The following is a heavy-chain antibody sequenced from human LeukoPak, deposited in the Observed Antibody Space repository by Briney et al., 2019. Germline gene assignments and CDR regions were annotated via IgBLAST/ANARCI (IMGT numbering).Heavy chain of an antibody. D-gene: IGHD3-22*01. Sequence: HPGGSLRLSCAASGFTFSSYGMHWVRQAPGKGLEWVAVIWYDGSNKYYADSVKGRFTISRDNSKNTLYLQMNSLRAEDTAVYYCARDSDNSGYYYSTSFDYWGQGTLVTVSS. CDR3: ARDSDNSGYYYSTSFDY. CDR2: IWYDGSNK. CDR1: GFTFSSYG. J-gene: IGHJ4*02. V-gene: IGHV3-33*01.